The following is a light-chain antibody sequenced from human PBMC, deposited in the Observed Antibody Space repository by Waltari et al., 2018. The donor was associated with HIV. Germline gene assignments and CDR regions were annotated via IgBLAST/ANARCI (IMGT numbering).Light chain of an antibody. CDR2: DNS. CDR1: NIGSKT. CDR3: QVWDSSSDHVV. J-gene: IGLJ2*01. V-gene: IGLV3-21*04. Sequence: SFVLTQPPSMSVDSGKMASITCGGNNIGSKTAHWYQQKAGQAPLVVIYDNSDRPSGIPERFSGSNSGNTATLTITRVGAGDEADYYCQVWDSSSDHVVFGGGTKLTIL.